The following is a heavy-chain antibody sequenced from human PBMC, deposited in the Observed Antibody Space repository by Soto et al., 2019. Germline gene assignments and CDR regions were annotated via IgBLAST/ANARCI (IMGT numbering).Heavy chain of an antibody. CDR1: GVSFSDYS. V-gene: IGHV3-21*06. Sequence: EVQLVESGGGLVKPGGSLRLSCVVSGVSFSDYSMNWVRQAPGKGLEWVSLITGNSEYKYYAGSVKGRFIVSRDNAKNSLYLQMNSLTVEDTAVYYCARSGELLQTFDSWGQGTLVTVSS. J-gene: IGHJ4*02. CDR2: ITGNSEYK. CDR3: ARSGELLQTFDS. D-gene: IGHD1-26*01.